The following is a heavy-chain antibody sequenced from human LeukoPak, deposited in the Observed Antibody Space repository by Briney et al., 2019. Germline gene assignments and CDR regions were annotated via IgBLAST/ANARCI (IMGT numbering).Heavy chain of an antibody. V-gene: IGHV3-30*04. D-gene: IGHD1-26*01. CDR2: IQYDGSNE. CDR1: GFTFSNYA. CDR3: ARVWYSGSYPVDY. J-gene: IGHJ4*02. Sequence: PGGSLRLSCVASGFTFSNYAMSWVRQAPGQGLEWVAYIQYDGSNEQYADSVKGRFSISRDSSKNILYLQMNSLRAEDTAVYYCARVWYSGSYPVDYWGQGTLVTVSS.